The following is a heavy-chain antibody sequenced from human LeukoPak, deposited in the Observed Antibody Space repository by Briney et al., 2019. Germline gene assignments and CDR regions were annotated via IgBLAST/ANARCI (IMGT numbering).Heavy chain of an antibody. J-gene: IGHJ5*02. CDR2: IIPIFGTA. CDR1: GGTFSSYA. Sequence: GASVKVSCKASGGTFSSYAISWVRQAPGQGLEWMGGIIPIFGTANYAQKFQGRVTITADESTSTAYMELSSLRSEDTAVYYCASLGYCSSTSCYTWFDPWGQGTLVTVSS. V-gene: IGHV1-69*13. D-gene: IGHD2-2*02. CDR3: ASLGYCSSTSCYTWFDP.